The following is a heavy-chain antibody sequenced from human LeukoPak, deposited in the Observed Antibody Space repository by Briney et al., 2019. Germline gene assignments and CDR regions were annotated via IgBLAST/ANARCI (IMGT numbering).Heavy chain of an antibody. J-gene: IGHJ4*02. CDR2: IIPIFGTA. CDR1: GGTFSSYA. D-gene: IGHD1-1*01. V-gene: IGHV1-69*01. CDR3: ATRKATGTTVDY. Sequence: GSSVKVSCKASGGTFSSYAISWVRQAPGQGLEWMGGIIPIFGTANYAQKFQGRVTITADESTSTAYIELSSLRSEDTAVYYCATRKATGTTVDYWGQGTLVTVSS.